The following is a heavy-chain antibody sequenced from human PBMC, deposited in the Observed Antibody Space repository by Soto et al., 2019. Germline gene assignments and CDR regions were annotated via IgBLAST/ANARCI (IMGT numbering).Heavy chain of an antibody. D-gene: IGHD2-15*01. CDR3: ARYCSGGSCYSGTYYYYYGMDV. CDR2: IIPILGTA. Sequence: QVQLVQSGAEVKKPGSSVKVSCKASGGTFSSYAISWVRQAPGQGLEWMGGIIPILGTANYAQKFQGRVTITADESTSTAYMERSSLRSEDTAVYYCARYCSGGSCYSGTYYYYYGMDVWGQGTTVTVSS. J-gene: IGHJ6*02. V-gene: IGHV1-69*01. CDR1: GGTFSSYA.